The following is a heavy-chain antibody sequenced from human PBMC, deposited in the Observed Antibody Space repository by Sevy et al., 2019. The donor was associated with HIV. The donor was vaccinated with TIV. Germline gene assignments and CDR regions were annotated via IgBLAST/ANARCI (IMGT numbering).Heavy chain of an antibody. Sequence: GGYLRLSCAASGFTFSSYNMNWVRQAPGKGLEWVSSISSSSSYIYYADSVKGRFTISRVNAKDSLYLQMNTLRAEDRAVYYCARVVAYCSGGRCFAGYYYGMDVWGQGTTVTVSS. J-gene: IGHJ6*02. D-gene: IGHD2-15*01. CDR2: ISSSSSYI. CDR3: ARVVAYCSGGRCFAGYYYGMDV. V-gene: IGHV3-21*03. CDR1: GFTFSSYN.